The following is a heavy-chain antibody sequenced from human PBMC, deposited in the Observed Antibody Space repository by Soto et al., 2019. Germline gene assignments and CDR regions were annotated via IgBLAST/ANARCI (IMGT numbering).Heavy chain of an antibody. V-gene: IGHV3-23*01. CDR2: IEGSGTIT. CDR1: GFMFSTTD. J-gene: IGHJ5*01. CDR3: VKNSGWFNS. D-gene: IGHD3-10*01. Sequence: GGSLRLSCAASGFMFSTTDMSWVRQAPGKGLEWVTTIEGSGTITYYADSVRGRFTISRDNSKNTVYLQMDSPTADDTAVYYCVKNSGWFNSWGQGTPVTVSS.